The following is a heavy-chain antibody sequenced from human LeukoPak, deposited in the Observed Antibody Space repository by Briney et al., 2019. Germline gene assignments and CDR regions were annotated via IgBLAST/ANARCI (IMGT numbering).Heavy chain of an antibody. D-gene: IGHD2-2*02. Sequence: GASVKVSCKASGYTFTGYYMHWVRQDPGQGLEWMGWINANSGGTNYAQKFQGRVTMTRDTSISTAYMELSRPRSDDTAVYYCAILGYCSSTSCYTGDWFDPWGQGTLVTVSS. CDR2: INANSGGT. V-gene: IGHV1-2*02. CDR3: AILGYCSSTSCYTGDWFDP. J-gene: IGHJ5*02. CDR1: GYTFTGYY.